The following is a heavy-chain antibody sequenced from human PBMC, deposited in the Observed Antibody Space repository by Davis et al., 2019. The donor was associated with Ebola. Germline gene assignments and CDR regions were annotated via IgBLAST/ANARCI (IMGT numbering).Heavy chain of an antibody. Sequence: GESLKISCAASGFTFSSYSMNWVRQAPGKGLKWVSSISSSSSYIYYADSVKGRFTISRDNAKNSLYLQMNSLRVEDTAVYYCARDPPGLQPFGYMDVWGKGTTVTVSS. J-gene: IGHJ6*03. CDR3: ARDPPGLQPFGYMDV. CDR2: ISSSSSYI. D-gene: IGHD4-11*01. V-gene: IGHV3-21*01. CDR1: GFTFSSYS.